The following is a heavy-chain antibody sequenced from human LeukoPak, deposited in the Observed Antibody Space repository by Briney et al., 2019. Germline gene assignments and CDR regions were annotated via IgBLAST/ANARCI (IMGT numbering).Heavy chain of an antibody. CDR3: AGTGSHLGFDP. J-gene: IGHJ5*02. CDR1: GYTFTSYY. V-gene: IGHV1-46*01. Sequence: GASVKVSCKASGYTFTSYYMHWVRLAPGQGLEWMGIINPSGGSTSYAQKFQGRVTMTRDMSTSTVYMELSSLRSEDTAVYYCAGTGSHLGFDPWGQGTLVTVSS. D-gene: IGHD3-10*01. CDR2: INPSGGST.